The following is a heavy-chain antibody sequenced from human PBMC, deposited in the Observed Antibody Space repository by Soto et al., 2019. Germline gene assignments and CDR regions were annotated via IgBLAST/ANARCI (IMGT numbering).Heavy chain of an antibody. J-gene: IGHJ4*02. CDR1: GFTFSSYG. Sequence: VGSLRLSCAASGFTFSSYGMHWVRQAPGKGLEWVAVISYDGSNKYYADSVKGRFTISRDNSKNTLYPQMNSLRAEDTAVYYCAKTPRKVMYSSSSRGYFDYWGQGTLVTVSS. CDR3: AKTPRKVMYSSSSRGYFDY. V-gene: IGHV3-30*18. CDR2: ISYDGSNK. D-gene: IGHD6-6*01.